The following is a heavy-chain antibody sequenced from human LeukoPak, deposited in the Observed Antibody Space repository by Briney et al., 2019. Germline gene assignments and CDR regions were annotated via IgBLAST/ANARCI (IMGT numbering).Heavy chain of an antibody. Sequence: GGSLILSCAASGFSFSSYGMHWVRQAPGKGLEYVSGISSNGGSTYYANSVKGRFTISRDNSRNTLYLQMGSLRAEDMAVYYCARDVGIAVAGVFDYWGQGTLVTVSS. D-gene: IGHD6-19*01. CDR3: ARDVGIAVAGVFDY. CDR1: GFSFSSYG. J-gene: IGHJ4*02. CDR2: ISSNGGST. V-gene: IGHV3-64*01.